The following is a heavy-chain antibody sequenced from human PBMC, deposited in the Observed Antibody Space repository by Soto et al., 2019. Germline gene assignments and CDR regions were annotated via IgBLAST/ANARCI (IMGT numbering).Heavy chain of an antibody. J-gene: IGHJ3*02. CDR3: ASSGYCSGSSCYGYAFDI. V-gene: IGHV1-18*01. CDR1: GYTFTSYG. Sequence: QVQLVQSGAEVKKPGASVKVSCKASGYTFTSYGISWVRQAPGQGLEWMGWISAYNGNTNYAQKLQGRVTMTTDTSTSTAYMELRSLRSDDTAVYYCASSGYCSGSSCYGYAFDIWGQGTMVTVSS. D-gene: IGHD2-15*01. CDR2: ISAYNGNT.